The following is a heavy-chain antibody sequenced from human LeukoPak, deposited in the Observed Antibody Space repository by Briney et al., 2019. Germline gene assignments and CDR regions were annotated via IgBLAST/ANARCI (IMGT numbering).Heavy chain of an antibody. CDR3: ARSQGYSKTWHIDY. V-gene: IGHV3-23*01. CDR1: GFAFSDYE. CDR2: FDTLDGLT. D-gene: IGHD5-12*01. Sequence: GGSLRLSCASSGFAFSDYEMSWVRQAPGKGLEWVSSFDTLDGLTNYAESVKGRFTISRDNSKNTLYLQMNSLRVEDTAVYYCARSQGYSKTWHIDYWGQGTLVTVSS. J-gene: IGHJ4*02.